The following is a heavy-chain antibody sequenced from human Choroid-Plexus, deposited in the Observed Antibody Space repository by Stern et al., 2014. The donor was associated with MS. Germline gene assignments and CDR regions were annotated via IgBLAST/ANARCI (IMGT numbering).Heavy chain of an antibody. Sequence: VQLVQSGGGVVQPGRPLRLSCVASGFTFGSWAMHWVRQAPGKGLGLVAGVSYDGSNKYYADSVKGRFTISRDNSQNTLYMQMSSLRPEDTAVYYCAKDRQYLTYFFDHWGQGSLVTVSS. J-gene: IGHJ5*02. CDR3: AKDRQYLTYFFDH. CDR1: GFTFGSWA. D-gene: IGHD2/OR15-2a*01. CDR2: VSYDGSNK. V-gene: IGHV3-30*18.